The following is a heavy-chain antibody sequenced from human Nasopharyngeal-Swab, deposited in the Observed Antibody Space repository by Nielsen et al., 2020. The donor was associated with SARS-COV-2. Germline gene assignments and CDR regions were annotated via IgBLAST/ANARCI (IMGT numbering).Heavy chain of an antibody. V-gene: IGHV4-31*02. D-gene: IGHD5-12*01. Sequence: RQAPGKGLEWIGYIYYSGSTYYNPSLKSRVTISVDTSKNQFSLKLSSVTAADTAVYYCARGGYSGYHYYYYGMDVWGQGTTVTVSS. CDR2: IYYSGST. CDR3: ARGGYSGYHYYYYGMDV. J-gene: IGHJ6*02.